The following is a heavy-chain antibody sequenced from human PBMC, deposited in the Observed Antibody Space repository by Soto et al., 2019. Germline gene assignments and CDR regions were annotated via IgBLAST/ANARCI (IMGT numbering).Heavy chain of an antibody. CDR2: ISSSKSTI. Sequence: GGSLILSCAADGFPFITYNMNWVRQAPGKGLEWVTYISSSKSTIFYTETVKGLFTVSRGNAKNSLYLQMNILRAEDTALYYCAIESVVVPAARGSPRYYYYYGMDVWGQGT. CDR1: GFPFITYN. V-gene: IGHV3-48*04. J-gene: IGHJ6*02. D-gene: IGHD2-2*01. CDR3: AIESVVVPAARGSPRYYYYYGMDV.